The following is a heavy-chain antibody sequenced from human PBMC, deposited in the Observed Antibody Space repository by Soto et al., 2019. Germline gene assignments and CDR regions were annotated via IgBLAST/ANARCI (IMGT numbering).Heavy chain of an antibody. CDR1: WFSLSTSGGG. Sequence: GSGPTLVNPTQTLTLTCTFSWFSLSTSGGGVGWNRQPPGKALEWLALIYWDDDKRYSPSLKSRLTITKDTSKNQVVLTMTDMDPVDTATYYCAHRPSSDYFDNWGLGTLVTVSS. V-gene: IGHV2-5*02. J-gene: IGHJ4*02. CDR2: IYWDDDK. D-gene: IGHD3-16*01. CDR3: AHRPSSDYFDN.